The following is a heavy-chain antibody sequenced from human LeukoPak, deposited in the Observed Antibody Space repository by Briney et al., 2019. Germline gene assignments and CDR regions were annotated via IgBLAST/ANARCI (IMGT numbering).Heavy chain of an antibody. CDR1: GFTFSNYA. D-gene: IGHD4-17*01. CDR3: AKGYGDYVVDY. V-gene: IGHV3-23*01. J-gene: IGHJ4*02. CDR2: ISSSGANA. Sequence: GGSLRLSCAASGFTFSNYAMNWVRQAPGKGLEWVSLISSSGANAYYADSVKGRFTISRDNAKNTLYLQMNSLRAEDTAVYYCAKGYGDYVVDYWGQGTLVTVSS.